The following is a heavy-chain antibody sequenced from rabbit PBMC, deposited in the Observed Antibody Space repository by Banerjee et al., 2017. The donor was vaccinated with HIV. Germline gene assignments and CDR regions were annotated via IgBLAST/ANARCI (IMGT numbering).Heavy chain of an antibody. CDR2: IYTGSSGFT. J-gene: IGHJ5*01. D-gene: IGHD2-1*01. V-gene: IGHV1S45*01. Sequence: QEQLEESGGDLVKPEGSLTLTCTASGFSFSSKYVMCWVRQAPGKGLEWIGCIYTGSSGFTYSASWAKGRFTISKTSSTTVTLQMTSLTAADTATYFCARDDYGVMWLDLRGPGTLVTVS. CDR1: GFSFSSKYV. CDR3: ARDDYGVMWLDL.